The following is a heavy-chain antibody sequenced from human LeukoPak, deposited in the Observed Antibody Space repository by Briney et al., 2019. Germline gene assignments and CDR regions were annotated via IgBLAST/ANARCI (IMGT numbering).Heavy chain of an antibody. J-gene: IGHJ5*02. V-gene: IGHV1-69*04. Sequence: ASVKVSCKDSGGTFSSYAISWVRPAPGQGLEWMGRIIPILGIANYAQKFQGRVTITADKSTSAAYMELSSLRSEDTAVYYCATPPSGWELKSWGQGTLVTVSS. CDR2: IIPILGIA. CDR1: GGTFSSYA. CDR3: ATPPSGWELKS. D-gene: IGHD1-26*01.